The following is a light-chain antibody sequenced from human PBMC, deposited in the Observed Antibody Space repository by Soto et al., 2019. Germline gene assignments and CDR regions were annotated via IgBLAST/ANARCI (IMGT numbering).Light chain of an antibody. CDR1: SSNIGAGFD. Sequence: QSVLTQAPSVSGAPGQRVTISCTGSSSNIGAGFDVHWYQQLPGTAPKFLIYGNSHRPSGVPDRFSGSKSGTSASLAITGLQAEDEADYYCQSYDNSLSASVFGGGTKVTVL. V-gene: IGLV1-40*01. CDR2: GNS. J-gene: IGLJ3*02. CDR3: QSYDNSLSASV.